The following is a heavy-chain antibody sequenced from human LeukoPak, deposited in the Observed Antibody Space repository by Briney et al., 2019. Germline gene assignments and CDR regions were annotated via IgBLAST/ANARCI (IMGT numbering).Heavy chain of an antibody. CDR3: ARATAGLIVISAPDL. Sequence: PGGSLRLSCVASGFTFSSFAMHWVRQTPGTGLEWVAVVSYDGSEKYYADSVKGRFTISRDQPKKTLYLQMESLRPEDTAVYYCARATAGLIVISAPDLWGQGTLVTVSS. V-gene: IGHV3-30*04. CDR1: GFTFSSFA. D-gene: IGHD3-9*01. CDR2: VSYDGSEK. J-gene: IGHJ4*02.